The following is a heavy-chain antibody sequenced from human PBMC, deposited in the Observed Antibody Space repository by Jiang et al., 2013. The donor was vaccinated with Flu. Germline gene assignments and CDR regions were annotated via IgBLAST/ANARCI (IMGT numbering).Heavy chain of an antibody. Sequence: EVKKPGASVKVSCKASGYTFTNYYMHWVRQAPGQGLEWMGIINPSGGSTSYAQKFQGRVTMTRDTSTSTVYMELSSLRSEDTAVYYCARSPGTTVTTHYYYGMDVWGQGTTVSVSS. CDR1: GYTFTNYY. V-gene: IGHV1-46*01. CDR2: INPSGGST. J-gene: IGHJ6*02. D-gene: IGHD4-11*01. CDR3: ARSPGTTVTTHYYYGMDV.